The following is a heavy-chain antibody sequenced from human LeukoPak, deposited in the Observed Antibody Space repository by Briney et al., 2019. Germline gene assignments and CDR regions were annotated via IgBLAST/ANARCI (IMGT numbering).Heavy chain of an antibody. J-gene: IGHJ4*02. D-gene: IGHD1-26*01. CDR3: ARDPSGSWHWFDD. CDR1: GYTFTSYY. Sequence: ASVKVSCKASGYTFTSYYMHWVRQAPGQGLEWMGVINPNGGSTTYAQKFQGRVTMTRDRSTTTVYMELSSLRSEDTAVYYCARDPSGSWHWFDDWGQRTLVTVSS. CDR2: INPNGGST. V-gene: IGHV1-46*01.